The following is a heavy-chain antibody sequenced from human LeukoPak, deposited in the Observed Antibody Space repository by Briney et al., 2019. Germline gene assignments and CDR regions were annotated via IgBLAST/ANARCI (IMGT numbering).Heavy chain of an antibody. CDR3: AKTARDTRKNWVDP. Sequence: GGSQRLLCAASGFILSSYGTHWVREATGKGLEGVGDILYDGCNKYYADSVKGRFTISRDNSKMTLYLRMNSLRAKDTAVYYCAKTARDTRKNWVDPWGQGTLVTVSS. V-gene: IGHV3-30*18. CDR2: ILYDGCNK. CDR1: GFILSSYG. D-gene: IGHD5-24*01. J-gene: IGHJ5*02.